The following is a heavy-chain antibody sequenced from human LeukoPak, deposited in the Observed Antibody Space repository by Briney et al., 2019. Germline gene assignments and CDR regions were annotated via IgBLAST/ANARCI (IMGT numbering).Heavy chain of an antibody. J-gene: IGHJ4*02. CDR2: IYYSGTT. CDR3: VSRLDDYGSFDY. CDR1: GSSFSTNKW. V-gene: IGHV4-4*02. Sequence: SETLSLTCAVSGSSFSTNKWWTWVRQDPGKGLEWIGEIYYSGTTNYNPSLKSRVTISIDKSKNQFSLKLSSVTAADAAVYYCVSRLDDYGSFDYWGQGALVTVSS. D-gene: IGHD4-17*01.